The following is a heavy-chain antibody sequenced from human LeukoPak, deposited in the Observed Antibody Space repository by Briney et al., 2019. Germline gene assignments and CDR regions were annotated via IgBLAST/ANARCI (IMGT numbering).Heavy chain of an antibody. CDR3: ARGYHCGGDCYGTSNWFDP. CDR2: IYHSRSN. Sequence: PSETLSLTCTVSGYSISSAYYWGWIRQPPGRGLEWIGTIYHSRSNYYNPSLKIRVTISLDTSKNQFSLKLSSVTAADTAVYYCARGYHCGGDCYGTSNWFDPWGQGTLVTVSS. CDR1: GYSISSAYY. J-gene: IGHJ5*02. D-gene: IGHD2-21*02. V-gene: IGHV4-38-2*02.